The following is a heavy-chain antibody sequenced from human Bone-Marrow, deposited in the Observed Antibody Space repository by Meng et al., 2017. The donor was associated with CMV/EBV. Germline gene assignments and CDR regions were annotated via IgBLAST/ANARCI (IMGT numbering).Heavy chain of an antibody. CDR2: IYHSGRT. CDR1: GYSISSGYY. CDR3: GRVEQLVSDY. V-gene: IGHV4-38-2*02. D-gene: IGHD6-6*01. Sequence: SETSLTCTVSGYSISSGYYWAWIRQPPGKGLEWIGSIYHSGRTYSNPSLKSRVTMSVDTSKNHFSLKLSSVNAADTATYFCGRVEQLVSDYWGQGMLVTVSS. J-gene: IGHJ4*02.